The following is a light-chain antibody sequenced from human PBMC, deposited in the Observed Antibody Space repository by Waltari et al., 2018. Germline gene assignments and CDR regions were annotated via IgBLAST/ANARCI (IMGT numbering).Light chain of an antibody. CDR2: ANN. J-gene: IGLJ3*02. CDR1: SSNIGSNT. Sequence: QSVLTQPPSASGTPGQTVIISCSGSSSNIGSNTVNWYQQLPGAAPNLLIYANNPRPSGVPHRFSGSKSGTSASLAISGLQSADEADYYCAVWHDSLNSWVFGGGTKLTVL. V-gene: IGLV1-44*01. CDR3: AVWHDSLNSWV.